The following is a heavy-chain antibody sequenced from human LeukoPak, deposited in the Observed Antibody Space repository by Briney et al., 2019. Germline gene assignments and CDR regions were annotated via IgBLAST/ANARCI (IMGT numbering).Heavy chain of an antibody. J-gene: IGHJ4*02. Sequence: SETLSLTCAVSGASINSGGYSWSWIRQPPGKGLEWIGYIYYSENTYYNPFLKSRVTISVDTSKNQFSLKLSSVTAADTAVYYCASHSGGYAYWGQGTLVTVSS. D-gene: IGHD5-12*01. CDR2: IYYSENT. CDR3: ASHSGGYAY. CDR1: GASINSGGYS. V-gene: IGHV4-30-4*07.